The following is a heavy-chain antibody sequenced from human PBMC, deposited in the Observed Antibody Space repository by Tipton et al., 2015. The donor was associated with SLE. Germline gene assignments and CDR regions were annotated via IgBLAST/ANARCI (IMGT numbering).Heavy chain of an antibody. V-gene: IGHV3-23*01. D-gene: IGHD6-6*01. J-gene: IGHJ4*02. Sequence: SLRLSCAASGFTFSSYAMSWVRQAPGKGLEWVSTISGSGGSTYYADSVKGRFTISRDNSKNTLYLQMNSLRAEDTAIYYCAKPSQGTGSSDYWGQGTLVTVSS. CDR1: GFTFSSYA. CDR2: ISGSGGST. CDR3: AKPSQGTGSSDY.